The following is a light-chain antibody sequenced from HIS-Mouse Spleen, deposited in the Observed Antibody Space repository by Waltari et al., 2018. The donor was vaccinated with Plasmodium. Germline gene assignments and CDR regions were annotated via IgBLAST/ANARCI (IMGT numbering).Light chain of an antibody. CDR3: CSYAGSSTFV. Sequence: QSALTQPASVSGSPGQSITISCTGTSSDVGSYNLVSWYQQHPGKAPKLMIYEGSKRHSGVFNRFSGSKSGNTASLTISGIQAEDEADYYCCSYAGSSTFVFGGGTKLTVL. V-gene: IGLV2-23*03. J-gene: IGLJ3*02. CDR1: SSDVGSYNL. CDR2: EGS.